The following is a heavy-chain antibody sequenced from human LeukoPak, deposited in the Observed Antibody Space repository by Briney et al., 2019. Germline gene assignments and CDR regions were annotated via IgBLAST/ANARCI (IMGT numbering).Heavy chain of an antibody. D-gene: IGHD6-19*01. J-gene: IGHJ1*01. CDR2: IYYSGST. CDR3: ARVLIRSIAVAGAEYFQH. V-gene: IGHV4-59*01. CDR1: GGSISSYY. Sequence: SETLSLTCTVSGGSISSYYWSWIRQPPGKGLEWIGYIYYSGSTNYNPSLKSRVTISVDTSKNQFSLKLSSVTAADTAVYYCARVLIRSIAVAGAEYFQHWGQGTLVTVSS.